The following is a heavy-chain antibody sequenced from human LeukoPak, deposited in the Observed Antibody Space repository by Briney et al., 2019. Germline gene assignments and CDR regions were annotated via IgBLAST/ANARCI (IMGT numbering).Heavy chain of an antibody. CDR2: IYYSGST. V-gene: IGHV4-39*07. D-gene: IGHD1-26*01. Sequence: SETLSLTCTVSGGSISSSSYYWGWIRQPPGKGLEWIGSIYYSGSTYYNPSLKSRVTISVDTSKNQFSLKLSSVTAADTAVYYCARGKAPRYSGSYLDYWGQGTLVAVSS. CDR1: GGSISSSSYY. CDR3: ARGKAPRYSGSYLDY. J-gene: IGHJ4*02.